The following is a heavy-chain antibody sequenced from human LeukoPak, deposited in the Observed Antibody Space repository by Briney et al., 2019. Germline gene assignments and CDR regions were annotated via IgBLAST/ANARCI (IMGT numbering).Heavy chain of an antibody. CDR2: IYYSGST. CDR3: ARWGRTTGYFDY. CDR1: GGSISSYY. Sequence: SETLSLTCTVSGGSISSYYWSWIRQPPGKGLEWIGYIYYSGSTNYNPSLKSRATISVDTSKNQFSLKLSSVTAADTAVYYCARWGRTTGYFDYWGQGTLVTVSS. V-gene: IGHV4-59*01. D-gene: IGHD1-1*01. J-gene: IGHJ4*02.